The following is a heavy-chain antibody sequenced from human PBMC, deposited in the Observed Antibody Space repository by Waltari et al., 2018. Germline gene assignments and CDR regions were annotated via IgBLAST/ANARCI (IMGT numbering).Heavy chain of an antibody. CDR3: ARSVEGAFDV. CDR2: MTSDERTI. J-gene: IGHJ3*01. V-gene: IGHV3-48*01. CDR1: GFNFRVYS. Sequence: EVQLVESGGGLVQPGGSRRLSCAASGFNFRVYSMNWVRQAPGKGLELGSYMTSDERTIYYADAVEGRFTISRDNAKASVYLQMNSRRAEDTAVYYCARSVEGAFDVWGQGTMVTVSS.